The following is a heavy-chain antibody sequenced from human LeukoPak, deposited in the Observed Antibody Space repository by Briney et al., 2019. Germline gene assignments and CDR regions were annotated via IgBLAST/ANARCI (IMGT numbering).Heavy chain of an antibody. CDR1: GYTFTSYG. CDR2: ISAYNGNT. Sequence: ASGKVSCKASGYTFTSYGISWGRQAPGHRLKWRGWISAYNGNTNYAQKLQGRVTMTTDTSTSTAYMERRSLRSDDTAVYYCARVYCSVGSCYYFDYGRQRTLVTVSS. CDR3: ARVYCSVGSCYYFDY. D-gene: IGHD2-15*01. V-gene: IGHV1-18*01. J-gene: IGHJ4*02.